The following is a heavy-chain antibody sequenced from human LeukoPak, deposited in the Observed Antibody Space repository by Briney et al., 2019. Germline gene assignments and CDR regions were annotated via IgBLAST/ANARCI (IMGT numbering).Heavy chain of an antibody. CDR2: ISGGGGST. J-gene: IGHJ4*02. CDR3: AKEILRYSYGFDC. Sequence: GGSLRLSCAASGSTVSSNAMTWVRQAPGKGLEWVSSISGGGGSTYYADSVKGRFTISRDNSKNTLYMQMNSLRAEDTAKYYCAKEILRYSYGFDCWGQGTLLIVSS. D-gene: IGHD5-18*01. CDR1: GSTVSSNA. V-gene: IGHV3-23*01.